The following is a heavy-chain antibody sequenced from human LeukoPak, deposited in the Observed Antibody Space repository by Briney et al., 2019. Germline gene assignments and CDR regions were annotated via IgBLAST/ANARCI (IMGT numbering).Heavy chain of an antibody. J-gene: IGHJ4*02. Sequence: PAGSLRLSCAASGFTFSGYGMHWVRQAPGKGLEWVAFIHYDGSDKYYADSVKGRFTISRDNSKNTLYLQMNSLIAEDTAVYYCAKDLGNSFDYWGQGTLVTVSS. CDR2: IHYDGSDK. D-gene: IGHD4-23*01. CDR1: GFTFSGYG. CDR3: AKDLGNSFDY. V-gene: IGHV3-30*02.